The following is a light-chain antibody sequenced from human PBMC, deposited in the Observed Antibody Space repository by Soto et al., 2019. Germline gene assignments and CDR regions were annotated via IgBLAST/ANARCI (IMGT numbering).Light chain of an antibody. J-gene: IGLJ1*01. Sequence: QSALTQPASVSGSPGQSITISCTGSSGDVDAFDYVSWYQQHPGKAPKLMIFEVSDRPSGVSDRFSGSKSGSTASLTISGLQAEDEADYFCTSFTSRSTQVFGTGIKVIVL. CDR3: TSFTSRSTQV. CDR1: SGDVDAFDY. V-gene: IGLV2-14*01. CDR2: EVS.